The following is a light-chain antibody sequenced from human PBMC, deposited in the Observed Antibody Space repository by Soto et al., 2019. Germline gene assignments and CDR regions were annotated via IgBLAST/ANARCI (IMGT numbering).Light chain of an antibody. CDR2: GAS. CDR1: QSVSSDY. J-gene: IGKJ5*01. Sequence: EIVLTQSPGTLSLSPGERATLSCRASQSVSSDYLAWYQQKPGQAPRLLIYGASNRATGIPDRFSGSGSGTGFTLTISRLEPEDFAVYYCQQYGSSPITFGQGTRLEIK. CDR3: QQYGSSPIT. V-gene: IGKV3-20*01.